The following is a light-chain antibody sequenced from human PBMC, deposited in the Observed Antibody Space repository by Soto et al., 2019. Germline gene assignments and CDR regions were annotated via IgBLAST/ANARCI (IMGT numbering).Light chain of an antibody. CDR1: QSVGSW. CDR3: QQYGSSSPWT. V-gene: IGKV1-5*03. J-gene: IGKJ1*01. Sequence: DIQMTQSPSTLSASVGDRVTITCRASQSVGSWLAWYQQKPGKARKLLIYKASSLESGVPSRFSGSGSGTEFSLTISSLQPDDFASYHCQQYGSSSPWTFGQGTKVEIK. CDR2: KAS.